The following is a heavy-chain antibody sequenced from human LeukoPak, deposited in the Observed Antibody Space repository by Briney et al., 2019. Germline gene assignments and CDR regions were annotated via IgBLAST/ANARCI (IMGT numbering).Heavy chain of an antibody. J-gene: IGHJ4*02. D-gene: IGHD2-15*01. CDR3: ARDRGGSYSAIDY. Sequence: GRSLRLSCAASGFTFDDYAMHWVRQAPGKGLEWVSGISWNSGSTGYADSVKGRFTISRDNAEKSLYLQMNSLRAEDTAVYYCARDRGGSYSAIDYWGQGTLVTVSS. V-gene: IGHV3-9*01. CDR2: ISWNSGST. CDR1: GFTFDDYA.